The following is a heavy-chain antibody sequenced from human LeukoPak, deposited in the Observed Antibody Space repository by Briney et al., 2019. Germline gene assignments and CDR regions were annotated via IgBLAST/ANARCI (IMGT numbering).Heavy chain of an antibody. CDR2: VSSSGSTI. D-gene: IGHD3-22*01. CDR1: GFTFSSYE. CDR3: ASLYYDSSGT. V-gene: IGHV3-48*03. J-gene: IGHJ5*02. Sequence: GGSLRLSCAASGFTFSSYEMNWVRQAPGKGLEWVSYVSSSGSTIYYADSVKGRFTISRDNAKNSLYLQMNSLRAEDTAAYYCASLYYDSSGTWGQGTLVTVSS.